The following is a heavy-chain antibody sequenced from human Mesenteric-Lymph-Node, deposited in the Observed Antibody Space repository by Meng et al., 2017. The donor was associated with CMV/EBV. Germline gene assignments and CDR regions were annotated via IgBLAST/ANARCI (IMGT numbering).Heavy chain of an antibody. V-gene: IGHV1-69*05. CDR1: GGTFSSYA. CDR2: IIPIFGTA. J-gene: IGHJ4*02. Sequence: SVKVSCKASGGTFSSYAISWVRQASGQGLEWMGGIIPIFGTANYAQKFQGRVTITTDESTSTAYMELSSLRSEGTAVYYCARSYCSSTSCYDYFDYWGQGTLVTVSS. CDR3: ARSYCSSTSCYDYFDY. D-gene: IGHD2-2*01.